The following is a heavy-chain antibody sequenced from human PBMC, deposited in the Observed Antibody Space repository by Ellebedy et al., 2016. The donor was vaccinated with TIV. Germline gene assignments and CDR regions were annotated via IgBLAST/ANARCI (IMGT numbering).Heavy chain of an antibody. CDR3: ARSGYSYGQDGFFDY. V-gene: IGHV4-59*01. Sequence: SETLSLTCTVSGGAISGYYWNWIRQPPGKGLEWIGYIYYSGSTNYNPSLKSRVTISVDTSKNQFSLKLSSVTAADTAVYYCARSGYSYGQDGFFDYWGQGTLVTVSS. CDR2: IYYSGST. D-gene: IGHD5-18*01. J-gene: IGHJ4*02. CDR1: GGAISGYY.